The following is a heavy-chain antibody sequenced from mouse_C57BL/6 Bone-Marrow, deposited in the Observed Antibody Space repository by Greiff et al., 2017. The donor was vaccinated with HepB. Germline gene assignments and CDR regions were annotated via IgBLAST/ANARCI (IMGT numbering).Heavy chain of an antibody. CDR3: TRSGYYDYYRGFPY. D-gene: IGHD2-4*01. Sequence: QVQLKESGAELVRPGASVTLSCKASGYTFTDYEMHWVKQTPVHGLEWIGAIDPATGGTAYNQKFKGKAILTADKSSSTSYMELRSLTSEDSAVYYGTRSGYYDYYRGFPYWGQGTLVTVSS. CDR2: IDPATGGT. CDR1: GYTFTDYE. J-gene: IGHJ3*01. V-gene: IGHV1-15*01.